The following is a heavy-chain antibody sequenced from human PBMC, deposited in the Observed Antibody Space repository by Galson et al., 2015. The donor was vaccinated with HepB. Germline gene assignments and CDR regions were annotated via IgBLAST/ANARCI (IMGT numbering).Heavy chain of an antibody. V-gene: IGHV3-23*01. CDR2: ISGSGNST. J-gene: IGHJ4*02. D-gene: IGHD4-17*01. CDR3: ARDTSDYGDYLIDY. Sequence: SLRLSCAASGFTFSSYAMSWVRQAPGKGLEWVSVISGSGNSTYYADSVKGRFTISRDNSKNTLYLQMSSLRAEDTAVYYCARDTSDYGDYLIDYWGQGTLVTVSS. CDR1: GFTFSSYA.